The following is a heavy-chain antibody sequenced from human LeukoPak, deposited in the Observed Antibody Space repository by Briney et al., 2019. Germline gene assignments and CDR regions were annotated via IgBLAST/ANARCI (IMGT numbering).Heavy chain of an antibody. V-gene: IGHV4-59*08. Sequence: SETLSLTCTVSGGSISSYYWSWIRQPPGKRLEWIGYIYYSGSTNYNPSLKSRVTISVDTSKNQFSLKLGSVTAADTAVYYCARQKVARFHAFDIWGQGTMVTASS. CDR3: ARQKVARFHAFDI. D-gene: IGHD3-3*01. CDR2: IYYSGST. CDR1: GGSISSYY. J-gene: IGHJ3*02.